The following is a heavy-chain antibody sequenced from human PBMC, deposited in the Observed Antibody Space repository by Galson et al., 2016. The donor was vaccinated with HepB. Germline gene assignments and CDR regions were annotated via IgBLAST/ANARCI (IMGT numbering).Heavy chain of an antibody. Sequence: SLRLSCAASDFTFSDYTMHWVRQAPGKGLEWVAVISYDGSGKFYTDSVKGRFTISRDNSENTLNLQMNSLRPEDTAVYYCAADCLMDYGSGNNWAHNWFGPRGQGTLVTVSS. J-gene: IGHJ5*02. CDR1: DFTFSDYT. CDR2: ISYDGSGK. D-gene: IGHD3-10*01. V-gene: IGHV3-30-3*01. CDR3: AADCLMDYGSGNNWAHNWFGP.